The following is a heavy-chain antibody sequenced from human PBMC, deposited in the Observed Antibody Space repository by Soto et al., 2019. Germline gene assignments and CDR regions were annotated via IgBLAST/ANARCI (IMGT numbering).Heavy chain of an antibody. D-gene: IGHD4-17*01. CDR2: IDWDDAK. J-gene: IGHJ5*02. CDR1: GYSRTTSGVG. CDR3: AHRTTMVTWWFDP. V-gene: IGHV2-5*02. Sequence: QITLKESGPTLVKPTQSLTLTWTFSGYSRTTSGVGVGWIRQPPGKAMERLALIDWDDAKRYTPSLKGRLTIAKDTSKYQVVLTMTNMDPAYTATYFCAHRTTMVTWWFDPWGQGTLVTVSS.